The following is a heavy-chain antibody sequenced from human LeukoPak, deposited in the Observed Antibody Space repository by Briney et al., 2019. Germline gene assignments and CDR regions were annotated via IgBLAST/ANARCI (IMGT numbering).Heavy chain of an antibody. V-gene: IGHV3-48*03. CDR2: ISSSGSTL. CDR1: GFTFSSYE. J-gene: IGHJ4*02. Sequence: GGSLRLSCAASGFTFSSYEMNWVRQAPGKGLEWVSYISSSGSTLYYADSVKGRFTISRANAKNSLYLQMNSLRAEDTAVYYCAREPPGLGFDYWGQGTLVTVSS. CDR3: AREPPGLGFDY. D-gene: IGHD3/OR15-3a*01.